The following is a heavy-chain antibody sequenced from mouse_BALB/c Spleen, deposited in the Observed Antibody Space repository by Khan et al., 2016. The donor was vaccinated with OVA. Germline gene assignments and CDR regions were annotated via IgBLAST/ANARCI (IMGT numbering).Heavy chain of an antibody. D-gene: IGHD2-3*01. CDR3: ASDGSRYNYAMDY. CDR2: ISYSGST. V-gene: IGHV3-2*02. CDR1: GYSITSDYA. J-gene: IGHJ4*01. Sequence: EVQLQESGPGLVKPSQSLSLTCTVTGYSITSDYAWNWIRQFPGNKLEWMGNISYSGSTNYNPALKSRISITPDTSKNQFFLTLNSVTTEDTATSYGASDGSRYNYAMDYWGQGTSVTVSS.